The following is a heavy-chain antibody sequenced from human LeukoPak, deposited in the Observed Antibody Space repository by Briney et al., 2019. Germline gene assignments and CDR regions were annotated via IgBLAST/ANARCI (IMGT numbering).Heavy chain of an antibody. D-gene: IGHD3-10*01. V-gene: IGHV1-3*01. Sequence: KFQGRVTITRDTSASTAYMELGSLRSEDTAVYYCASGAMVRGLDYWGQGTLVTVSS. J-gene: IGHJ4*02. CDR3: ASGAMVRGLDY.